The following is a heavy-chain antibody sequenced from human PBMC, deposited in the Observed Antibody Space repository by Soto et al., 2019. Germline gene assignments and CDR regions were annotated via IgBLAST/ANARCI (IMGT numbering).Heavy chain of an antibody. CDR2: IYYSGSN. CDR1: GGSISSSSYY. V-gene: IGHV4-39*07. CDR3: ARDWVEVDTAIPGTYYYYYYMDV. J-gene: IGHJ6*03. Sequence: PSETLSLTCTVSGGSISSSSYYWGWIRQPPGKGLEWIGSIYYSGSNYYNPNLKSRVTISVDTSKNQFSLKLSSVTAADTAVYYCARDWVEVDTAIPGTYYYYYYMDVWGKGTTVTVSS. D-gene: IGHD5-18*01.